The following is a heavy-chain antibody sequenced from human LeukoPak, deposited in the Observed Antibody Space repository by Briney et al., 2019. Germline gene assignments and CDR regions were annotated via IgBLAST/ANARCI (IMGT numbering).Heavy chain of an antibody. J-gene: IGHJ4*02. V-gene: IGHV3-23*01. CDR2: ISGSGGST. CDR1: GFTFSSYA. Sequence: GGSLRLSCAASGFTFSSYAMSWVRQAPGKGLEWVSAISGSGGSTYYADSVKGRSTISRDNSKNTLYLQMNSLRAEDTAVYYCAKSPGYAHKPYYFDYWGQGTLVTVSS. D-gene: IGHD2-2*01. CDR3: AKSPGYAHKPYYFDY.